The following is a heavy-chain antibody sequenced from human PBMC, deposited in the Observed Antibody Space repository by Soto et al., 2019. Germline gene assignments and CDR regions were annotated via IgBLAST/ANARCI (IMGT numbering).Heavy chain of an antibody. CDR3: ARDGRNLVGAIGC. J-gene: IGHJ4*02. D-gene: IGHD1-26*01. Sequence: EVQLVESGGGLVKPGGSLRLSCAASGFTFSSYSMNWVRQAPGTGLEWVSSISSSSSYIYYADSVKGRFTISRDNAKNSLYLQMNSLIAEDTAVYYCARDGRNLVGAIGCWGQGTLVTVSS. CDR1: GFTFSSYS. V-gene: IGHV3-21*01. CDR2: ISSSSSYI.